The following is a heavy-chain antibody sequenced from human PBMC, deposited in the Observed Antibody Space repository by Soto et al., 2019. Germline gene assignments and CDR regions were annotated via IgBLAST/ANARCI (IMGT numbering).Heavy chain of an antibody. V-gene: IGHV4-30-4*08. CDR2: IHHSGSI. CDR1: GGSISSDYYH. Sequence: QVQLQQSGPGLVKPSQTLSLTCTVSGGSISSDYYHWTWIRQSPERGLEWIGYIHHSGSILYNPSLQSRVTLSVDSSKNHFSLHRSSVTSADTAVYFCAREDDGGDTLDVWGQGTTVTVSS. CDR3: AREDDGGDTLDV. J-gene: IGHJ6*01. D-gene: IGHD2-21*02.